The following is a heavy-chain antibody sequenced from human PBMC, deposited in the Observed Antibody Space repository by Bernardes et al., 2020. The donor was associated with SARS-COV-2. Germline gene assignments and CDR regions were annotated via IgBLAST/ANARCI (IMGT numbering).Heavy chain of an antibody. D-gene: IGHD4-17*01. Sequence: GGSLRAFCAASGFTFRDYTMHWVRKAPGKGLEWVAVIWHDGSREYYVDSVKGRFAISRDNSNNTLYLQMNNLRVEDTALYRCATEDGEWLESWGQGTLVTVSS. CDR3: ATEDGEWLES. J-gene: IGHJ5*01. CDR2: IWHDGSRE. CDR1: GFTFRDYT. V-gene: IGHV3-33*01.